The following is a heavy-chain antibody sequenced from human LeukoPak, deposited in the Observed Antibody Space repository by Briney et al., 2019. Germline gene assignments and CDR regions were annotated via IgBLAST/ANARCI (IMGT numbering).Heavy chain of an antibody. J-gene: IGHJ6*02. CDR3: AREGNYDILTGYYTGYYYGMDV. V-gene: IGHV3-20*04. CDR2: ISGDGGRT. D-gene: IGHD3-9*01. Sequence: GGSLRLSCAASGFIFSDYNMHWVRQVPGKGLEWVSIISGDGGRTSYADSVKGRFTISRDNAKNSLYLQMNSLRAEDTAVYYCAREGNYDILTGYYTGYYYGMDVWGQGTTVTVSS. CDR1: GFIFSDYN.